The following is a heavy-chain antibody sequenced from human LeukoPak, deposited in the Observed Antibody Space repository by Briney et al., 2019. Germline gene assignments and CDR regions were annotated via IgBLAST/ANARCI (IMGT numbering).Heavy chain of an antibody. V-gene: IGHV3-9*01. CDR1: GFTFDDYA. D-gene: IGHD3-22*01. J-gene: IGHJ5*02. CDR2: ISWNSGSI. Sequence: PGGSLRLSCAASGFTFDDYAMHWVRQVSGKGLEWVSGISWNSGSIGYADSVKGRFTISRDNTKNSLYLQMNSLRAEDTAVYYCAREGLSGYYLNWFDPWGQGTLVTISS. CDR3: AREGLSGYYLNWFDP.